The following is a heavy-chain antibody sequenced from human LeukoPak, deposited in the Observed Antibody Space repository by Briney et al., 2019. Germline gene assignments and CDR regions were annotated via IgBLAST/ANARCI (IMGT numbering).Heavy chain of an antibody. CDR2: INAGNGNT. CDR3: ARKWYSSGWPFDY. V-gene: IGHV1-3*01. J-gene: IGHJ4*02. D-gene: IGHD6-19*01. Sequence: ASVKVSCKASGYTFTSYAMHWVRQAPGQRLEWMGWINAGNGNTKYSQKFQGRVTITRDASASTAYMELSSLRSEDTAVYYCARKWYSSGWPFDYWGQGTLVTVSS. CDR1: GYTFTSYA.